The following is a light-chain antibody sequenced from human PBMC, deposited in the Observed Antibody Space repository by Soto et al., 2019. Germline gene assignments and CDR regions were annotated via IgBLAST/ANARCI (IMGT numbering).Light chain of an antibody. J-gene: IGKJ1*01. CDR1: QSVSRN. V-gene: IGKV3-15*01. CDR3: QQYNNWIWT. CDR2: DAS. Sequence: EIVMTQSPATLSVSPGERATLSCRASQSVSRNVAWYQQKPGQAPRLLIHDASPRATGISVRFSGSGSGTEFTLPISSLQSEDFAVYYCQQYNNWIWTFGQGTKVEIK.